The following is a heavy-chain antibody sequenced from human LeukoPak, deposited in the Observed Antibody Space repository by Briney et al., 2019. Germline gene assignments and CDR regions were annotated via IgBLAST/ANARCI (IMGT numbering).Heavy chain of an antibody. J-gene: IGHJ4*02. CDR2: ISGSGGST. D-gene: IGHD5-18*01. Sequence: GGSLRLSCAASGFTFSSYAMSWVRQAPGKGLEWVSAISGSGGSTYYADSVKGRFTISRDNSKNTLYLQMNSLRAEDTAVYYCAKDSGYSYGYPFDYWGQGTLVTVSP. CDR3: AKDSGYSYGYPFDY. CDR1: GFTFSSYA. V-gene: IGHV3-23*01.